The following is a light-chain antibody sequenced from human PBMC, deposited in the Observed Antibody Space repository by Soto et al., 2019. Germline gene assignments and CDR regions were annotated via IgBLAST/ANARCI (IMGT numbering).Light chain of an antibody. V-gene: IGKV1-39*01. Sequence: DIQMTQSPSSLSASVGDRVTITCRASQSIANYLNWYQQKPGTAPKLLIFAASSLQSGVPSRLSGSGSGTDFTLTISSLQPEDFETDYCQQSYSSSLPVGGGTKVDIK. CDR1: QSIANY. CDR3: QQSYSSSLP. J-gene: IGKJ4*01. CDR2: AAS.